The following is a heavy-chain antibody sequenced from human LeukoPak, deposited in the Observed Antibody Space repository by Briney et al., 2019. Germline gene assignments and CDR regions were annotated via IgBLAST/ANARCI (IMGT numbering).Heavy chain of an antibody. J-gene: IGHJ6*03. Sequence: PSETLSLTRTVSGGSISSYYWSWIRQPPGKGLEWIGYIYYSGSTNYNPSLKSRVTISVDTSKNQFSLKLSSVTAADPAVYYCARVLPNLEWLPHYYMDVWGKGTTVTVSS. CDR3: ARVLPNLEWLPHYYMDV. CDR2: IYYSGST. V-gene: IGHV4-59*01. D-gene: IGHD3-3*01. CDR1: GGSISSYY.